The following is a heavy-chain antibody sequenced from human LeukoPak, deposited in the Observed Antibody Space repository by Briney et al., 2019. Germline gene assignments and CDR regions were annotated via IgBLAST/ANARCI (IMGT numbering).Heavy chain of an antibody. CDR3: ARVMNDYGDYVFDY. J-gene: IGHJ4*02. D-gene: IGHD4-17*01. V-gene: IGHV3-21*01. Sequence: GGSLRLSCAASGFTFRIYSMNWVRQAPGKGLEWVSSIRSSSSYIYYADSVKGRFTISRDNAKNSLYLQMNSLRTEDTAVYYCARVMNDYGDYVFDYWGQGTLVTVSS. CDR2: IRSSSSYI. CDR1: GFTFRIYS.